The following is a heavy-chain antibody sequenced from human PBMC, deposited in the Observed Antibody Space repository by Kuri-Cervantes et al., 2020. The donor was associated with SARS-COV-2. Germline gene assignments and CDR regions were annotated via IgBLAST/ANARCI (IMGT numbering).Heavy chain of an antibody. D-gene: IGHD6-13*01. CDR2: ISGSQSTR. V-gene: IGHV3-48*04. CDR3: ARDTASGYFDY. J-gene: IGHJ4*02. Sequence: LSLTCAASGFTFSSYWMSWVRQAPGKALEWLSYISGSQSTRFYADSVKGRFSISRDNAKKSLSLQMNSLRADDTAVYYCARDTASGYFDYWGPGTLVTVSS. CDR1: GFTFSSYW.